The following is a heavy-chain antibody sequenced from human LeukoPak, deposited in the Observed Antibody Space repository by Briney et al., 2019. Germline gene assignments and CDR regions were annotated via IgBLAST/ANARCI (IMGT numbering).Heavy chain of an antibody. Sequence: GGSLRLSCAASGFTFSIYEMNWVRQAPGKGLEWVSIITGSGGSMDYADSVKGRFTISRDNAKKSLYLQMNSLRAEDTGIYYCARVNYDFWSGSSGAFDIWGQGRTVTVSS. J-gene: IGHJ3*02. V-gene: IGHV3-48*03. CDR3: ARVNYDFWSGSSGAFDI. CDR2: ITGSGGSM. D-gene: IGHD3-3*01. CDR1: GFTFSIYE.